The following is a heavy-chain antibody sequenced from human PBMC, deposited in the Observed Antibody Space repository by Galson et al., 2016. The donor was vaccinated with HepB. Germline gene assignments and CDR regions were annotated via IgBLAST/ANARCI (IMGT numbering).Heavy chain of an antibody. J-gene: IGHJ3*02. CDR3: ARGGNNGAFDI. D-gene: IGHD3-16*01. CDR1: NGSISSYY. V-gene: IGHV4-59*08. Sequence: SETLSLTCSVSNGSISSYYWDWIRQPPGKGLEWIGYIYYSGSSNYNPSLKSRVTISIDTSKNQFSLKLTSVTAADTAVYYCARGGNNGAFDIWGQGTMVTVSP. CDR2: IYYSGSS.